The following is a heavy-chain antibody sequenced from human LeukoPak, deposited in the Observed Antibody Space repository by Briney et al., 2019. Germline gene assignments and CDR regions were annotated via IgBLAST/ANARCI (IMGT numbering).Heavy chain of an antibody. J-gene: IGHJ4*02. D-gene: IGHD2-2*02. CDR1: GGSISNSY. Sequence: KASETLSLTCTVSGGSISNSYWSWIRQPAGKGLEWIGRIYTSGSTNYNPSLKSRVTISVDTSKNQFSLKLSSVTAADTAVYYCARVCSSTSCYTGGDYWGQGTLVTVSS. V-gene: IGHV4-4*07. CDR2: IYTSGST. CDR3: ARVCSSTSCYTGGDY.